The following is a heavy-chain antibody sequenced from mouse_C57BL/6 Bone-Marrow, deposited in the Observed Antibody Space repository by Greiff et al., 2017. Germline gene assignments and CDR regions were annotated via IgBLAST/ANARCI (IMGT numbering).Heavy chain of an antibody. CDR2: IDPSDSYT. CDR1: GYTFTSYW. D-gene: IGHD1-1*01. V-gene: IGHV1-59*01. Sequence: VQLQQPGAELVRPGTSVKLSCKASGYTFTSYWMHWVKQRPGQGLEWIGVIDPSDSYTNYNQKFKGKATLTVDTSSSTAYMQLSSLTSEDSAVYYCARGFYYGDYWGQGTTLTVSS. CDR3: ARGFYYGDY. J-gene: IGHJ2*01.